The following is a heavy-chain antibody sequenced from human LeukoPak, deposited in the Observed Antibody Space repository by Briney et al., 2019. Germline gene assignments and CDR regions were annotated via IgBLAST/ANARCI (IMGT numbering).Heavy chain of an antibody. CDR3: ARGRLGSSGFFVY. CDR1: GYTFTSYD. V-gene: IGHV1-8*01. CDR2: MNPNSGNT. J-gene: IGHJ4*02. Sequence: ASVKVSCKASGYTFTSYDINWVRQATGQGLEWMGWMNPNSGNTGYAQKFQGRVTMTRDMSTSTVYMELSSLRSEDTAVYYCARGRLGSSGFFVYWGQGTLVTVSP. D-gene: IGHD3-22*01.